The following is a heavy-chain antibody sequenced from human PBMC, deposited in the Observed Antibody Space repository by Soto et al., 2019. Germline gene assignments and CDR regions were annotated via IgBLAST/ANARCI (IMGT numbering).Heavy chain of an antibody. CDR2: IYYSGST. Sequence: SETLSLTCTVSGGSISSSSYYWGWIRQPPGKGLEWIGSIYYSGSTYYNPSLKSRVTISVDTSKNQFSLKLSSVTAADTAVYYCARHDDFWSGYYYYYYYGMDVWGQGTTVTVSS. V-gene: IGHV4-39*01. J-gene: IGHJ6*02. D-gene: IGHD3-3*01. CDR1: GGSISSSSYY. CDR3: ARHDDFWSGYYYYYYYGMDV.